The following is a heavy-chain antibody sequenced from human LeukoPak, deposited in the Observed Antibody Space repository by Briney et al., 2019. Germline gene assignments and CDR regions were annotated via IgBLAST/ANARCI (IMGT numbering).Heavy chain of an antibody. CDR2: IANDGRT. V-gene: IGHV3-53*01. CDR3: ARDDTSGGYYEFGY. J-gene: IGHJ4*02. D-gene: IGHD6-19*01. Sequence: GGSLRLSCAASGFTVSSNYMSWVRQTPGKGLECVSVIANDGRTYYANSVKGRFTISRDISKNMVYLQMNSLRADDTAVYYCARDDTSGGYYEFGYWGQGTLVTVSS. CDR1: GFTVSSNY.